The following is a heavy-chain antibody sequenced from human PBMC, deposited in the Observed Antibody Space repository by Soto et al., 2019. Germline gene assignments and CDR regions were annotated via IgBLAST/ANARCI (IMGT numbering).Heavy chain of an antibody. J-gene: IGHJ4*02. Sequence: QVQLVQSGAEEKKPGASVKVSCKASGYTFTSYAMHWVRQAPGQRLEWMGWINAGNGNTKYSQKFQGRVTITRDTSASTADMELSSLRSEDTAVYYCASGWRPWVWGQGTLVTVSS. CDR2: INAGNGNT. CDR3: ASGWRPWV. D-gene: IGHD6-19*01. V-gene: IGHV1-3*05. CDR1: GYTFTSYA.